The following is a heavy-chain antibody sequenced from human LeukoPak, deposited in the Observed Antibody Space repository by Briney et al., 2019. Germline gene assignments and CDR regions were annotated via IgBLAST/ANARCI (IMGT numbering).Heavy chain of an antibody. J-gene: IGHJ5*02. CDR3: ARLKYSSSGGWFDP. Sequence: SETLSLTCTVSGGSITTYYWSWIRQPPGKGLEWIGDIFTSGSTNYNPSLKSRVTISVDTSKNQLSLKLSSVTAADTAVYYCARLKYSSSGGWFDPWGQGTLVTVSS. CDR2: IFTSGST. V-gene: IGHV4-4*09. D-gene: IGHD6-19*01. CDR1: GGSITTYY.